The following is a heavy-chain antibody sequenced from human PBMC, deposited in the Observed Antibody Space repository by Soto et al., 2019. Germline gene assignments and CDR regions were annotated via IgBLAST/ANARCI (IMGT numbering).Heavy chain of an antibody. CDR3: TTTGTIDY. D-gene: IGHD1-1*01. CDR2: IKSNSDGGTT. J-gene: IGHJ4*02. CDR1: GFTFSTAW. Sequence: EVQLVESGGGLVKPGGSLRLSCAASGFTFSTAWLSRVRQAPGKGLEWVGRIKSNSDGGTTYYAAPVEGRFTISRDDSTKTVYLQMNSLKTEDTAVYYCTTTGTIDYWGQGTLVTVSS. V-gene: IGHV3-15*01.